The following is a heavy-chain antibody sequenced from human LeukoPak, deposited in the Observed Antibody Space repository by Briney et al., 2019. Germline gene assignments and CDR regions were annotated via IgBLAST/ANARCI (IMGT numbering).Heavy chain of an antibody. CDR3: AKRGGTTVTTSNFHMDV. J-gene: IGHJ6*03. CDR2: IGYDGSNK. V-gene: IGHV3-30*02. D-gene: IGHD4-17*01. CDR1: GLPFSRYG. Sequence: GVPLRLSCAPSGLPFSRYGMHWVRQAPGKGLEWVAYIGYDGSNKYTADSARGRSTLSRDNSKDTLYLQMNSLRAEDTAVYYCAKRGGTTVTTSNFHMDVWGKGTTVTVSS.